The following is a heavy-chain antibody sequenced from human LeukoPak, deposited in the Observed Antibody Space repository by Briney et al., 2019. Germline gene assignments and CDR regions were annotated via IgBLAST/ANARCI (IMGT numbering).Heavy chain of an antibody. J-gene: IGHJ5*02. D-gene: IGHD3-3*01. CDR3: ARDPGYYDFWSGPQNWFDP. CDR1: GGSFSGYY. Sequence: SETLSLTCAVYGGSFSGYYWSWIRQPPGKGLEWIGEINHSGSTNYNPSLKSRVTISVDTPKNQFSLKLSSVTAADTAVYYCARDPGYYDFWSGPQNWFDPWGQGTLVTVSS. CDR2: INHSGST. V-gene: IGHV4-34*01.